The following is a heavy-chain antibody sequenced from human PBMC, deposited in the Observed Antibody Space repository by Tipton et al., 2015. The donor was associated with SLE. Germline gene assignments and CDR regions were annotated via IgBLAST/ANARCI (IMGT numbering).Heavy chain of an antibody. D-gene: IGHD2-2*01. CDR3: ARTWVVVPALFDP. CDR1: GGSISSGSYY. V-gene: IGHV4-61*02. CDR2: IYTSGST. Sequence: TLSLTCTVSGGSISSGSYYWSWIRQPAGEGLEWIGRIYTSGSTNYNPSLKSRVTISVDTPKNQFSLKLSSGTAADTAVYYCARTWVVVPALFDPWGQGTLVTVSS. J-gene: IGHJ5*02.